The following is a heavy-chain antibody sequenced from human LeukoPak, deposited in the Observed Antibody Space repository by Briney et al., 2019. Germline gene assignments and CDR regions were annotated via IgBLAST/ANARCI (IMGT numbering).Heavy chain of an antibody. CDR1: GFTFSSYT. CDR3: AKDGGLWISAHWGDS. V-gene: IGHV3-23*01. CDR2: ISTGGGNT. J-gene: IGHJ4*02. D-gene: IGHD2-2*03. Sequence: GGSLRLSCTASGFTFSSYTMSWVRQAPGKGLKWVSAISTGGGNTYYADSVQGRFTVSRDDSKNTLYLQMNGLRAEDTAVYYCAKDGGLWISAHWGDSWGRGTLVTVSS.